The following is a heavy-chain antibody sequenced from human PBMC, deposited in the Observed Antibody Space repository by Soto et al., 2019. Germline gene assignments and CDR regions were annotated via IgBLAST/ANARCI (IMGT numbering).Heavy chain of an antibody. D-gene: IGHD4-17*01. CDR2: ISGSGGST. CDR1: GFTFSSYA. Sequence: GSLRLSCAASGFTFSSYAMSWVRQAPGKGLEWVSAISGSGGSTYYADSVKGRFTISRDNSKNTLYLQMNSLRAEDTAVYYCAIAPTVVSPFDYWGQGTLVTVSS. J-gene: IGHJ4*02. V-gene: IGHV3-23*01. CDR3: AIAPTVVSPFDY.